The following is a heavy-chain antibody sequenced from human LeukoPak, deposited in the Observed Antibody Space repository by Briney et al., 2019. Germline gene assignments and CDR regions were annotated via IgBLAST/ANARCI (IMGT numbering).Heavy chain of an antibody. Sequence: PSETLSLTCTVSGGSISGDGHYWTWTRQHPGEGLERLGFIHPGGTIYSNPSLSSRLFISADTSNNQMSLKLSFVTAADTAVYYCARGGDTAKGGKDWGQGTLVTVSS. CDR1: GGSISGDGHY. J-gene: IGHJ4*02. CDR3: ARGGDTAKGGKD. V-gene: IGHV4-31*03. CDR2: IHPGGTI. D-gene: IGHD5-18*01.